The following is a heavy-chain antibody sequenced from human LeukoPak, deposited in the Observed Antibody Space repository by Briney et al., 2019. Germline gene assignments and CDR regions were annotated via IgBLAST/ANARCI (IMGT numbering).Heavy chain of an antibody. CDR2: ISSSGSTR. CDR3: AKGHSSSWSIFDY. V-gene: IGHV3-48*03. Sequence: GGSLRLSCAASGFTFSSYEMNWVRQAPGKGLEWVSYISSSGSTRYYADSVKGRFTISRDNSKNTLYLQMNSLRADDTAVYHCAKGHSSSWSIFDYWGQGTLVTVSS. D-gene: IGHD6-13*01. CDR1: GFTFSSYE. J-gene: IGHJ4*02.